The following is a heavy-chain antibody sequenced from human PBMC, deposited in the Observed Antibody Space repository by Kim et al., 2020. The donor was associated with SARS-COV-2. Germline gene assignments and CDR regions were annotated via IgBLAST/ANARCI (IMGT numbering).Heavy chain of an antibody. CDR2: ISYDGSNK. D-gene: IGHD6-13*01. CDR3: AREFLSSSWYAHYYGMDV. Sequence: GGSLRLSCAASGFTFSSYGMHWVRQAPGKGLEWVAVISYDGSNKYYADSVKGRFTISRDNSKNTLYLQMNSLRAEDTAVYYCAREFLSSSWYAHYYGMDVWGQGTTVTVSS. CDR1: GFTFSSYG. J-gene: IGHJ6*02. V-gene: IGHV3-33*05.